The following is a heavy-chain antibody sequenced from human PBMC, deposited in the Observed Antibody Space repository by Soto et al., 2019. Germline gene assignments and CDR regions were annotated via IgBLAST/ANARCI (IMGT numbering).Heavy chain of an antibody. CDR2: MNPNSGNT. D-gene: IGHD1-1*01. Sequence: QVQLVQSGAEVKKPGASVKVSCKASGYTFTSYDINWVRQATGQGLEWMGWMNPNSGNTGDAQKFQGRVTMTRNTSISTAYMELSSLRSEDMAVYYCARERTGTTSMDVWGQGTTVTVSS. CDR3: ARERTGTTSMDV. J-gene: IGHJ6*02. CDR1: GYTFTSYD. V-gene: IGHV1-8*01.